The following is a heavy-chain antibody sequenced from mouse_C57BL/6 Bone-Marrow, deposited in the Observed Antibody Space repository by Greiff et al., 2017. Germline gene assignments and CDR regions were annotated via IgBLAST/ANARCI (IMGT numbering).Heavy chain of an antibody. CDR2: ISSGSSTI. D-gene: IGHD1-1*01. V-gene: IGHV5-17*01. J-gene: IGHJ1*03. CDR3: ARPLGSRPWYFDV. Sequence: EVQLVESGGGLVKPGGSLKLSCAASGFTFSDYGMHWVRQAPEKGLEWVAYISSGSSTIYYADTVKGRFTISRDNAKNTLFLQMTSLRSEDTAMYYCARPLGSRPWYFDVWGTGTTVTVSS. CDR1: GFTFSDYG.